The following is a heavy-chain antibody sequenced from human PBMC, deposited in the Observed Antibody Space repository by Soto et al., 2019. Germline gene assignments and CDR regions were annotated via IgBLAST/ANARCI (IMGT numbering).Heavy chain of an antibody. CDR1: GYTFTSYG. CDR3: ARVRGPKAVAGHYFDY. V-gene: IGHV1-18*01. CDR2: ISAYNGNT. Sequence: GASVKVSCRASGYTFTSYGISWVRQAPGQGLEWMGWISAYNGNTNYAQKLQGRVTMTTDTSTSTAYMELRSLRSDDTAVYYCARVRGPKAVAGHYFDYWGRGTLVTVSS. J-gene: IGHJ4*02. D-gene: IGHD6-19*01.